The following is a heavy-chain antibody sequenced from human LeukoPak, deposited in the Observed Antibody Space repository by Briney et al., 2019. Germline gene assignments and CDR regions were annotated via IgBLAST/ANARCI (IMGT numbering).Heavy chain of an antibody. CDR3: AREGASGSSEYYFDY. D-gene: IGHD1-26*01. V-gene: IGHV1-2*02. CDR1: GYTFTGYY. CDR2: INPNSGGT. J-gene: IGHJ4*02. Sequence: ASVKVSCKASGYTFTGYYMHWVRQAPGQGLEWMGWINPNSGGTNYAQKFQGRVTMTRDTPISTAYMELSRLRSDDTAVYYCAREGASGSSEYYFDYWGQGTLVTVSS.